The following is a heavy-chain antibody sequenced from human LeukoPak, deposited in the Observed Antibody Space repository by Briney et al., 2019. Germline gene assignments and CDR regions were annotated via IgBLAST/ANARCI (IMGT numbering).Heavy chain of an antibody. Sequence: PGGSLRLSCTASALTFSSYAMSWVRQAPGKGLEWVSAISGSGGTTYYADSVKGRFTISRDNSKNTLYMQMNSLRAEDTAVYYCAKDVSWLEYCFDYWGQGTLVTVSS. CDR2: ISGSGGTT. CDR3: AKDVSWLEYCFDY. V-gene: IGHV3-23*01. J-gene: IGHJ4*02. CDR1: ALTFSSYA. D-gene: IGHD6-19*01.